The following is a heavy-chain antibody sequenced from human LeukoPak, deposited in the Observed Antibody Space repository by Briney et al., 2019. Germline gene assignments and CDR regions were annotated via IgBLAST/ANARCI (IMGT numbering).Heavy chain of an antibody. D-gene: IGHD6-19*01. J-gene: IGHJ4*02. CDR3: ARCSGLVVRT. CDR2: IIASGSTI. CDR1: GFTFSGYE. V-gene: IGHV3-48*03. Sequence: PGGSLRLSCAASGFTFSGYEMHWVRQAPGKGLEWVSCIIASGSTIYYADSVKGRFTISRDNAKNSLYLQMNSLRDEDTAVYYCARCSGLVVRTWGQGTLVTVSS.